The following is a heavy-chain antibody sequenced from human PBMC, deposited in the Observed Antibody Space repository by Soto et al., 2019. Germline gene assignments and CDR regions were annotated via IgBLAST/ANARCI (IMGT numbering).Heavy chain of an antibody. J-gene: IGHJ4*02. V-gene: IGHV1-69*12. Sequence: QVQLVQSEAEVKKPESSVKVSCKAPGGTFSTYAISWVRQAPGQGLEWMGGIIPMFGTANYAQRFQDRVTISAHESTNTVYMEMNSLRSEDTAVYFCASGIRLWLRRINNGYSGWGQGTLVTVSS. CDR3: ASGIRLWLRRINNGYSG. CDR2: IIPMFGTA. D-gene: IGHD5-12*01. CDR1: GGTFSTYA.